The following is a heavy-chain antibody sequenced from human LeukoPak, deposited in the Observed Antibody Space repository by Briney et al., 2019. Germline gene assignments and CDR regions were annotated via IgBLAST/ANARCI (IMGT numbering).Heavy chain of an antibody. CDR3: ARGDMIGSGWYRFDY. J-gene: IGHJ4*02. D-gene: IGHD6-19*01. Sequence: SQTLSLTCTVSGGSISSGGYYWSWIRQHPGKGLEWIGYIYYSGSTYYNPPLKSRVTISVDTSKNQFSLKLSSVTAADTAVYYCARGDMIGSGWYRFDYWGQGTLVTVSS. CDR2: IYYSGST. CDR1: GGSISSGGYY. V-gene: IGHV4-31*03.